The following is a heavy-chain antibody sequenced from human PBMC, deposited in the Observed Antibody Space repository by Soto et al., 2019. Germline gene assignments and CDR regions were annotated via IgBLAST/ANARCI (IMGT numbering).Heavy chain of an antibody. J-gene: IGHJ5*02. CDR2: ISYDGSNK. V-gene: IGHV3-30*04. Sequence: GGSLRLSCAASGFTFSSYAMHWVRQAPGKGLEWVAVISYDGSNKYYADSVKGRFTISRDNSENTLYLQMNSLRAEDTAVYYCARDGTEYDSSGYTNWFDPWGQGTLVTVSS. CDR3: ARDGTEYDSSGYTNWFDP. D-gene: IGHD3-22*01. CDR1: GFTFSSYA.